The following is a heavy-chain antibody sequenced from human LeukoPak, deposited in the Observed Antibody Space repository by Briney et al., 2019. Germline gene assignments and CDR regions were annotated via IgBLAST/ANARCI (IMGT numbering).Heavy chain of an antibody. CDR2: IIPILGIA. V-gene: IGHV1-69*04. Sequence: ASVKVSCKASGYTFTSYGISWVRQAPGQGLEWMGRIIPILGIANYAQKFQGRVTITADKSTSTAYMELSSLRSEDTAVYYCARVNYYDSSGPGRAFDIWGQGTMVTVSS. CDR1: GYTFTSYG. CDR3: ARVNYYDSSGPGRAFDI. J-gene: IGHJ3*02. D-gene: IGHD3-22*01.